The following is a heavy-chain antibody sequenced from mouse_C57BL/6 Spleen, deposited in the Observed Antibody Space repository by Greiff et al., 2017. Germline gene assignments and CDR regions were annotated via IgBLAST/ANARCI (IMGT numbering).Heavy chain of an antibody. CDR1: GYTFTSYW. J-gene: IGHJ3*01. D-gene: IGHD1-1*01. CDR2: IHPSDSDT. CDR3: AMARTVVSPFAY. V-gene: IGHV1-74*01. Sequence: QVHVKQPGAELVKPGASVKVSCKASGYTFTSYWMHWVKQRPGQGLEWIGRIHPSDSDTNYNQKFKGKATLTVDKSSSTAYMQLSSLTSADSAVYYCAMARTVVSPFAYWGQGTLVTVSA.